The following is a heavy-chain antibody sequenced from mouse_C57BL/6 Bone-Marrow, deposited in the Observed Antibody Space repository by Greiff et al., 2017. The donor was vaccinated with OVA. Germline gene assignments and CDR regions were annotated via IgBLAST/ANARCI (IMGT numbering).Heavy chain of an antibody. V-gene: IGHV3-6*01. CDR1: GYSITSGYY. J-gene: IGHJ4*01. Sequence: EVKLMESGPGLVKPSQSLSLTCSVTGYSITSGYYWNWIRQFPGNKLEWMGYISYDGSNNYNPSLKNRISITRDTSKNQFFLKLNSVTTEDTATYYCAMITLYYYAMDYWGQGTSVTVSS. CDR2: ISYDGSN. D-gene: IGHD2-4*01. CDR3: AMITLYYYAMDY.